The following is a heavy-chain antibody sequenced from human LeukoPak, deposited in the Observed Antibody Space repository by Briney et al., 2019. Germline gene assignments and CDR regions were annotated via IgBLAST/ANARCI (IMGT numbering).Heavy chain of an antibody. CDR3: ARDGPGSPYYYYGMDV. D-gene: IGHD2-15*01. J-gene: IGHJ6*02. CDR1: GFTFSSYE. Sequence: SGGSLRLSCAASGFTFSSYEMNWVRPAPGKGLEWVSYISSSGSTIYYADSVKGRFTISRDNAKNSLYLQMNSLRAEDTAVYYCARDGPGSPYYYYGMDVWGQGTTVTVSS. CDR2: ISSSGSTI. V-gene: IGHV3-48*03.